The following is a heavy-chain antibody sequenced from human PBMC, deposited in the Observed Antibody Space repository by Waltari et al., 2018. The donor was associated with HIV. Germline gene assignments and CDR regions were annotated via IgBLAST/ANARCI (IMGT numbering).Heavy chain of an antibody. CDR1: GYTFTNYY. CDR2: INPSGGST. D-gene: IGHD5-18*01. Sequence: QVQLVQSGAEVKKPGASVKVSCKASGYTFTNYYMHWVRQAPGQGLEWMGIINPSGGSTSYAQKFQGRRSMTRDTSTSTLYMEVSSLRSEDTAVYYCARLSNSYTKRGFDYWGQGTLVSVSS. V-gene: IGHV1-46*01. J-gene: IGHJ4*02. CDR3: ARLSNSYTKRGFDY.